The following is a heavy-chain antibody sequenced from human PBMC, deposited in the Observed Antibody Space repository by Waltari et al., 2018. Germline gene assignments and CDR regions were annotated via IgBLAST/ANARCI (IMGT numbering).Heavy chain of an antibody. J-gene: IGHJ4*02. D-gene: IGHD2-21*02. V-gene: IGHV4-39*07. CDR3: ARRVVTTGGVDY. CDR2: IHYSGNT. Sequence: QLQLQESGPRLVRPSETLSLTCTVSGGSLSSNTYYWAWIRQSPGKGLEWIGYIHYSGNTYNNPSLRSRVTIAVDTSKNQFSLNLRSVTAADTAVYYCARRVVTTGGVDYWGQGTLVTVSS. CDR1: GGSLSSNTYY.